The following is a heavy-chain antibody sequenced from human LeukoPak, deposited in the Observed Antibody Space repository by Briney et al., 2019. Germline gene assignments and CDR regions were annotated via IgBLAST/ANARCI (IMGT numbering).Heavy chain of an antibody. CDR3: ARGGTYGDYRWFDP. D-gene: IGHD4-17*01. CDR2: IYYSGST. Sequence: PSETLSLTCTVSGSSISSYYWSWIRQPPGKGLEWIGYIYYSGSTNYNPSLKSRVTISVDTSKNQFSLKLSSVTAADTAVYYCARGGTYGDYRWFDPWGQGTLVTVSS. J-gene: IGHJ5*02. V-gene: IGHV4-59*01. CDR1: GSSISSYY.